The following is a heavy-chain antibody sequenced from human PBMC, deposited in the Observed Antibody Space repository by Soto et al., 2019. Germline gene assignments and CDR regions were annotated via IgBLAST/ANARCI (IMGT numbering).Heavy chain of an antibody. V-gene: IGHV3-48*02. CDR1: GFTFSSYS. Sequence: GGSLRLSCAASGFTFSSYSMNWVRQAPGKGLEWVSYISSSSSTIYYADSVKGRFTISRNNAKNSLYLQMNSLRDEDTAVYYCARGPVIQRAHLYYFDYWGQGTLVTVSS. CDR2: ISSSSSTI. CDR3: ARGPVIQRAHLYYFDY. J-gene: IGHJ4*02.